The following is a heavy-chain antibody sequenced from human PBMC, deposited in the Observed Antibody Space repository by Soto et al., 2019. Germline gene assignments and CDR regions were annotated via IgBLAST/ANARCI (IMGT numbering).Heavy chain of an antibody. CDR3: ARGDSSRAFLDY. V-gene: IGHV4-31*03. CDR1: GGSISSDNKY. Sequence: QVQLQESGPGLVKPSQTLSLTCTVSGGSISSDNKYWSWIRQQPGKGLEWIGNIYYSGSTYRNPSLKSRLTISVDTSKNQCSLRLTSVTAADTAVYYCARGDSSRAFLDYWGQGALVTVSS. CDR2: IYYSGST. D-gene: IGHD6-13*01. J-gene: IGHJ4*02.